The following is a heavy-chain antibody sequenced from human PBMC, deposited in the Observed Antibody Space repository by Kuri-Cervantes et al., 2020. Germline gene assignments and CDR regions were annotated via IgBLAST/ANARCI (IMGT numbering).Heavy chain of an antibody. J-gene: IGHJ6*03. CDR2: ISTGSSTI. Sequence: GESLKISCAASGFTFSIYTMNWVRQAPGKGLEWVSYISTGSSTIYYADSVKGRFTISRDNAKNSLYLQMNSLRAEDTAVYYCARDGDTAMVPHYYYYYMDVWGKGATVTVSS. CDR1: GFTFSIYT. CDR3: ARDGDTAMVPHYYYYYMDV. V-gene: IGHV3-48*04. D-gene: IGHD5-18*01.